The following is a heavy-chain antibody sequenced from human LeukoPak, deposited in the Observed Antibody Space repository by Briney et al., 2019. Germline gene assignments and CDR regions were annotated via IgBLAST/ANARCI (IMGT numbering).Heavy chain of an antibody. Sequence: GGSLRLSCAASGLTFSSYWMSWVRQAPGKGLEWVSVISSGGTAHADSVRGRFTISRDNSKNTVYLQMNSLRVEDMAVYYCAKGSRAAGYYFDYWGQGTLVTVSS. CDR1: GLTFSSYW. D-gene: IGHD6-25*01. V-gene: IGHV3-23*03. CDR2: ISSGGT. CDR3: AKGSRAAGYYFDY. J-gene: IGHJ4*02.